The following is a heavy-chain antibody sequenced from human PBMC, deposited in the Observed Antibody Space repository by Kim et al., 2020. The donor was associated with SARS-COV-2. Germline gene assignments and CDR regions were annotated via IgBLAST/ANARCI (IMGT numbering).Heavy chain of an antibody. D-gene: IGHD3-9*01. CDR3: AKVDSLTGYWSSYPNYVMDV. CDR2: ISGDGGST. J-gene: IGHJ6*02. V-gene: IGHV3-43*02. Sequence: GGSLRLSCAASGFTFDDYAMHWVRQAPGKGLEWVSLISGDGGSTYYADSVKGRFTISRDNSKNSLYLQMNSLRTEDTALYYCAKVDSLTGYWSSYPNYVMDVWGQGTTVTVSS. CDR1: GFTFDDYA.